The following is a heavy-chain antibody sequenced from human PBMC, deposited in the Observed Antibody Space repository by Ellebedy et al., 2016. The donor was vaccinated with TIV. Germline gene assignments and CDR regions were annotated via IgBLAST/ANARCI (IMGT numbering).Heavy chain of an antibody. J-gene: IGHJ4*02. CDR3: AREKWLGRAYYFDS. V-gene: IGHV3-7*01. D-gene: IGHD6-19*01. CDR1: GFPFRNYW. Sequence: GGSLRLSCAASGFPFRNYWLPWVLPSPGKGLEWVANIKQDGSEKYYVDSVKGRFSISRDNAKNSLYLQMNSLRPEDTAVYYCAREKWLGRAYYFDSWGQGTLVTVSS. CDR2: IKQDGSEK.